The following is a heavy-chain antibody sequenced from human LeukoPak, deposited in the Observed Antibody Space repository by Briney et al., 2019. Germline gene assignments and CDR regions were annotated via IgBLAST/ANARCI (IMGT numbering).Heavy chain of an antibody. V-gene: IGHV4-59*01. D-gene: IGHD1-26*01. Sequence: SETLSLTCTVSGGSISSYYWSWIRQPPGKGLEWIGYIYYSGSTNYNPSLKSRVTISVDTSKNQFSLKLSPVTAADTAVYYCARGAVGALIDYWGQGTLVTVSS. CDR2: IYYSGST. J-gene: IGHJ4*02. CDR3: ARGAVGALIDY. CDR1: GGSISSYY.